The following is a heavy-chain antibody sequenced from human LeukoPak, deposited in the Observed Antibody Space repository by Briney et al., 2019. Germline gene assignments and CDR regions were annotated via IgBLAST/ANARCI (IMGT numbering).Heavy chain of an antibody. V-gene: IGHV3-73*01. Sequence: GGSLRLSCAASGFTFSGSAMHWVRQASGKGLEWVGRIRSKANSYATAYAASVKGRFTISRDDSKNTAYLQMNSLKTEDTAVYYCTRPLAYCGGDCYSIGSWFDPWGQGTLVTVSS. CDR1: GFTFSGSA. CDR2: IRSKANSYAT. D-gene: IGHD2-21*02. J-gene: IGHJ5*02. CDR3: TRPLAYCGGDCYSIGSWFDP.